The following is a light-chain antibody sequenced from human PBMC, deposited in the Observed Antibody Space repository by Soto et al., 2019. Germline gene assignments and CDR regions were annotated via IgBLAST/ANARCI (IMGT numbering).Light chain of an antibody. CDR2: SAS. J-gene: IGKJ4*01. CDR1: QSLSSS. V-gene: IGKV3-15*01. Sequence: EIVLTQSPGTLSMSPGERATLSCRASQSLSSSSLAWYQQKPGQAPRLLIYSASTRAAGIPARFSASGSGTEFTLTITSPQSEDFAVYYCQQYHHLTRTFGGGTKVDIK. CDR3: QQYHHLTRT.